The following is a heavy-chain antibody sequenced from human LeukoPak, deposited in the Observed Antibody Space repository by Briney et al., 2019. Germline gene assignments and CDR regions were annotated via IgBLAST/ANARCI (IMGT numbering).Heavy chain of an antibody. CDR1: GGSISSGDYY. V-gene: IGHV4-30-4*01. CDR3: ARDQGELWFGE. D-gene: IGHD3-10*01. Sequence: PSETLPLTCTVSGGSISSGDYYWSWIRQPPGKGLEWIGYIYYSGSTYYNPSLKSRVTISVDTSKNQFSLKLSSVTAADTAVYYCARDQGELWFGEWGQGTLVTVSS. J-gene: IGHJ4*02. CDR2: IYYSGST.